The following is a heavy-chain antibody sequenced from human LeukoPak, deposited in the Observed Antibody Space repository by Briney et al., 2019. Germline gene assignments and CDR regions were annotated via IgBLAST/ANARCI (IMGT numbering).Heavy chain of an antibody. CDR2: IYYSGST. D-gene: IGHD2-15*01. CDR1: GGSISSSSYY. CDR3: ARGRYCSGGSCYPRGYYYYYYMDV. J-gene: IGHJ6*03. V-gene: IGHV4-39*07. Sequence: SETLSLTCTVSGGSISSSSYYWGWIRQPPGQGLEWIGIIYYSGSTYYNPSLKSRVTISVDTSKNQFSLKLSSVTAADTAVYYCARGRYCSGGSCYPRGYYYYYYMDVWGKGTTVTISS.